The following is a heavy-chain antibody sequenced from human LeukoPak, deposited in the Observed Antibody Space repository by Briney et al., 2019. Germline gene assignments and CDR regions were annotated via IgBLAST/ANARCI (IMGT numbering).Heavy chain of an antibody. D-gene: IGHD3-16*01. CDR3: ARGWGRKDAFDI. Sequence: ASVKVSCKASGYTFTSYDINWVRQATGQGLEWMGWMNPNSGNTGYAQKFQGRVTITRNTSISTAYMELSSLRSEDTAVYYCARGWGRKDAFDIWGQGTMVTVSS. CDR2: MNPNSGNT. J-gene: IGHJ3*02. V-gene: IGHV1-8*03. CDR1: GYTFTSYD.